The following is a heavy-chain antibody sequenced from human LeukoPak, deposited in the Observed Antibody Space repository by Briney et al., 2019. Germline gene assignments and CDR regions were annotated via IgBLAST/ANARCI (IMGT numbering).Heavy chain of an antibody. CDR1: GFTFSSYG. CDR2: IWYDGSNK. Sequence: AGGSLRLSCAASGFTFSSYGMHWVRQAPGKGLEWVAVIWYDGSNKYYADSVKGRFTISRDNSKNTLYLQMNSLRAEDTAVYYCARDLLWFGELLYYYYGMDVWGQGTTVTVSS. CDR3: ARDLLWFGELLYYYYGMDV. J-gene: IGHJ6*02. D-gene: IGHD3-10*01. V-gene: IGHV3-33*08.